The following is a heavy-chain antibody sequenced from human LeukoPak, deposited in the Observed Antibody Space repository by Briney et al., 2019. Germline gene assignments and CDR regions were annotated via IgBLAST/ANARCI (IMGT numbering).Heavy chain of an antibody. V-gene: IGHV3-73*01. Sequence: GGSLRLSCAASGFTFSDSSVHWVRQASGKGREWVGRITSKTNNYATAYAASLKGRITISRDDSENTADLQMNSLKTEDTAVYYCTTSPSGRYSSSLDIWGQGTMVTVSS. J-gene: IGHJ3*02. D-gene: IGHD1-26*01. CDR1: GFTFSDSS. CDR2: ITSKTNNYAT. CDR3: TTSPSGRYSSSLDI.